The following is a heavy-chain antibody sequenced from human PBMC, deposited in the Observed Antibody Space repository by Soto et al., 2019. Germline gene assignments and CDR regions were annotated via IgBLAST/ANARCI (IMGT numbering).Heavy chain of an antibody. D-gene: IGHD2-2*01. V-gene: IGHV4-34*01. CDR2: INHSGST. CDR1: GGSFSGYY. CDR3: AIGLGDIVVVPAATDYYYYMDV. J-gene: IGHJ6*03. Sequence: SETLSLTCAVYGGSFSGYYWSWIRQPPGKGLEWIGEINHSGSTNYNPSLKSRVTISVDTSKNQFSLKLSSVTAADTAVYYCAIGLGDIVVVPAATDYYYYMDVWGKGTTVTVSS.